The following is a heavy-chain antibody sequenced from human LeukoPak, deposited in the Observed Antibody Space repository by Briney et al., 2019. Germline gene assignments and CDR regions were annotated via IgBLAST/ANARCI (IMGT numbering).Heavy chain of an antibody. CDR2: INPNSGGT. CDR3: ARRGNSYAADY. V-gene: IGHV1-2*02. CDR1: RYTFIDYY. J-gene: IGHJ4*02. D-gene: IGHD5-18*01. Sequence: ASVKVSCKASRYTFIDYYMHWVRQAPGQGLEWMGWINPNSGGTNYAQKFQGRVTMTRDTSISTAYLELSRLRSDDTAGDYCARRGNSYAADYWGQGTLVTVSS.